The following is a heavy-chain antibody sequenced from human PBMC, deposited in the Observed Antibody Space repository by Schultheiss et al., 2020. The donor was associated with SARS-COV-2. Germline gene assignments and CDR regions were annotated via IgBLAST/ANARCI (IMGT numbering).Heavy chain of an antibody. CDR1: GDSVSSNSAA. CDR2: TYYRSKWYN. J-gene: IGHJ4*02. D-gene: IGHD6-6*01. Sequence: SQTLSLTCAISGDSVSSNSAAWNWIRQSPSRGLEWLGRTYYRSKWYNDYAVSVKSRITINPDTSKNQFSLQLNSVTPEDTAVYYCAGEYSSSSLNPLSPFGYWGQGTLVTVSS. CDR3: AGEYSSSSLNPLSPFGY. V-gene: IGHV6-1*01.